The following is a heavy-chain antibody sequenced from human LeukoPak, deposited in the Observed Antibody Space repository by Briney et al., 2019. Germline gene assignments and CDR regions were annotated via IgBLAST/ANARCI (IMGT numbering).Heavy chain of an antibody. Sequence: GGSLRLSCAASGFTFSSYAMHWVRQAPGKGLEWVAVISYDGSNKYYADSVKGRFTISRDNSKNTLYLQMNSLRAEDTAVYYCARSPRDSSGFYYFDYWGQGTLVTVSS. D-gene: IGHD3-22*01. CDR1: GFTFSSYA. CDR3: ARSPRDSSGFYYFDY. V-gene: IGHV3-30-3*01. CDR2: ISYDGSNK. J-gene: IGHJ4*02.